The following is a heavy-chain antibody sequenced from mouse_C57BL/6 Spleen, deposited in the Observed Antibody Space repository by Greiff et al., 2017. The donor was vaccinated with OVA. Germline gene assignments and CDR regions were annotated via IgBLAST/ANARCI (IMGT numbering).Heavy chain of an antibody. CDR1: GFNIKDYY. D-gene: IGHD1-1*01. CDR2: IVPEDGET. CDR3: ARRDYYGSSSFDY. V-gene: IGHV14-2*01. J-gene: IGHJ2*01. Sequence: EVHLVESGAELVKPGASVKLSCTASGFNIKDYYMHWVKQRTEQGLEWIGRIVPEDGETKYAPKFQGKATIKADTSSNTAYLQLSSLTSEDTAVYYCARRDYYGSSSFDYWGQGTTLTGSS.